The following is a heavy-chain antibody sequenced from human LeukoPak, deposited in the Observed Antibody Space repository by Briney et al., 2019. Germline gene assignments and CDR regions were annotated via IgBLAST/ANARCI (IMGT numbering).Heavy chain of an antibody. D-gene: IGHD3-3*01. CDR2: IYHSGST. CDR3: ARATYDFWSGYGYFDY. CDR1: GGSISSGGYS. Sequence: SETLSLTCAVSGGSISSGGYSWSWIRQPPGKGLEWIGYIYHSGSTYYNPSLKSRVTISVDRSKNQFSLKLSSVTAADTAVYYCARATYDFWSGYGYFDYWGQGTLVTVSS. J-gene: IGHJ4*02. V-gene: IGHV4-30-2*01.